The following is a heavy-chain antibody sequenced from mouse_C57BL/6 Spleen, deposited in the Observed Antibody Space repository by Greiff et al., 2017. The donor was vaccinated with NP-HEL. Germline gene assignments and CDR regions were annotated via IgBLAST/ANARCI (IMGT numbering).Heavy chain of an antibody. CDR2: ISSGGSYT. CDR3: ARQRDYEDYFDY. D-gene: IGHD2-4*01. V-gene: IGHV5-6*01. Sequence: EVKVVESGGDLVKPGGSLKLSCAASGFTFSSYGMSWVRQTPDKRLAWVATISSGGSYTYYPDSVKGRFTISRDNAKNTLYLQMSSLKSEDTAMYYCARQRDYEDYFDYWGQGTTLTVSS. CDR1: GFTFSSYG. J-gene: IGHJ2*01.